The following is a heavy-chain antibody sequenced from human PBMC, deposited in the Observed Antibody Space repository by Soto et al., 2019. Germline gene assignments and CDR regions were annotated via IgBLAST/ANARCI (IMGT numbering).Heavy chain of an antibody. CDR2: MNPNSGNT. V-gene: IGHV1-8*01. CDR3: ARGRFWSGPRYYGMDV. J-gene: IGHJ6*02. Sequence: EASVKVSCTASGYTFTIYDINWVRQATGQGLEWMGWMNPNSGNTGYAQKFQGRVTMTRNTSISTAYMELSSLRSEDTAVYYCARGRFWSGPRYYGMDVWGQGTTVTVSS. CDR1: GYTFTIYD. D-gene: IGHD3-3*01.